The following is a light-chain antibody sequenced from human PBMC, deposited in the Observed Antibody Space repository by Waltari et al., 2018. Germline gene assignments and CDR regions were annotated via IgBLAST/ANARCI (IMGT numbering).Light chain of an antibody. CDR3: QVWDSTSDPL. CDR2: DDT. Sequence: SYVVTQPPSVSVAPGQTARITCAGGKIGTQSVHWYQQKPGQAPVLVMYDDTDRPSGIPERFSGSSSGNTATLTIRRVEAGDEADYYSQVWDSTSDPLFGVGTKLTVL. J-gene: IGLJ2*01. V-gene: IGLV3-21*02. CDR1: KIGTQS.